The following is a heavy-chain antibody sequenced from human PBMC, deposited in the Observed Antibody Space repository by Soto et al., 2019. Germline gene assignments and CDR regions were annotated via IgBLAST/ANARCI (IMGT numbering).Heavy chain of an antibody. CDR2: ISTHNGNT. J-gene: IGHJ3*01. V-gene: IGHV1-18*04. CDR1: VFTSSG. Sequence: QEQLVQSGAEGKKPGASVKVSCKASVFTSSGISWLRQAPGQRLEWMGGISTHNGNTIYAQKFQGRVIMTMATSTTTVYMELRSLRPDDTAVYLCAREGILGLFDAYDLWGQGTMVTVSS. D-gene: IGHD3-3*01. CDR3: AREGILGLFDAYDL.